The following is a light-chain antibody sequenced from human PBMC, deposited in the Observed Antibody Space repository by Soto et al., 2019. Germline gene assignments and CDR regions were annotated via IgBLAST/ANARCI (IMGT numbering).Light chain of an antibody. V-gene: IGKV1-39*01. Sequence: DIQMTQSPSSLSASVGDRVTITCRASQSISSYLNWYRQKPGKAPKLLIYAASSLQSGVPSRFSGSGSGTDFTLTISSLHPEDFATYYCQQLIRFPTKFGQGTKVDIK. CDR2: AAS. CDR1: QSISSY. J-gene: IGKJ1*01. CDR3: QQLIRFPTK.